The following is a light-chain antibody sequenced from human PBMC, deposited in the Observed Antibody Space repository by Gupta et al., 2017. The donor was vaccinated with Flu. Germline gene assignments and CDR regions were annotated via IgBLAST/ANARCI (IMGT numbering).Light chain of an antibody. J-gene: IGKJ1*01. CDR1: QSISSW. Sequence: DIQMTQSPSALSASVGDRVIITCRASQSISSWLAWYQQKPGKAPKLLIYQASGLESGVPARFSGSGSGTEFTLTISSLQPDDCATYYCQQDDSNSRTFGQGTKVDIK. CDR2: QAS. V-gene: IGKV1-5*03. CDR3: QQDDSNSRT.